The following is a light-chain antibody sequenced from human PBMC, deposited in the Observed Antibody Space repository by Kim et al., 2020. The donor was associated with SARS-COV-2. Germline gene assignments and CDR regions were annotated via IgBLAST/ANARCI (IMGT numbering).Light chain of an antibody. V-gene: IGKV3-11*01. J-gene: IGKJ2*01. CDR1: QSISNY. Sequence: EIVLTQSPATLSLSPGERATLSRRASQSISNYLAWYQQKPGQAPRLLIYDASNRATGIPARFSGSGSGTDFTLTISSLEPEDFAVYYCQQRSNWYTFGQGTKLEI. CDR3: QQRSNWYT. CDR2: DAS.